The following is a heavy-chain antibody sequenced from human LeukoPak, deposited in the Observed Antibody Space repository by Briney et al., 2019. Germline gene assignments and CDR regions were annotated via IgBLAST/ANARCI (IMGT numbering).Heavy chain of an antibody. J-gene: IGHJ4*02. CDR1: GGSISSGGYS. V-gene: IGHV4-30-2*01. D-gene: IGHD6-19*01. Sequence: SQTLSLTCAVSGGSISSGGYSWRWIRQPPGKGLEWIGYIYHSGSTYYNPSLKSRVTISVDRSKNQFSLKLSSVTAADTAVYYCAREDGSGRPLDYWGQGTLVTVSS. CDR2: IYHSGST. CDR3: AREDGSGRPLDY.